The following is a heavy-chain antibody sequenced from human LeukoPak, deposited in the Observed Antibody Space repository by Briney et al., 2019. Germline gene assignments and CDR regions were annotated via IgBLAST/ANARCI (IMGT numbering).Heavy chain of an antibody. CDR3: ASSSGYYHDAFDI. D-gene: IGHD3-22*01. CDR1: GYSFTSYW. J-gene: IGHJ3*02. V-gene: IGHV5-51*01. Sequence: GESLKISCKGSGYSFTSYWIGWVRQMPGKGLEWMGIIYPGDSDTRYSPSFQGQVTISADKSISTAYLQWSSLEASDTAMYYCASSSGYYHDAFDIWGQGTMVTVSS. CDR2: IYPGDSDT.